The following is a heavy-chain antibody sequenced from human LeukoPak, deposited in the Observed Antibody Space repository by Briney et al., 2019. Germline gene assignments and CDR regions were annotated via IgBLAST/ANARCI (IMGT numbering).Heavy chain of an antibody. Sequence: GGSLRLSCTASGFTFNDYYMSWVRQAPGQGLQWPSYMSPGGGSIYYADSVKGRFTISRDNAKNSVYLQMNSLRAEDTAVYHCARALVGRPEAGTVLFDFWGQGILVSVSS. D-gene: IGHD6-19*01. CDR1: GFTFNDYY. CDR3: ARALVGRPEAGTVLFDF. V-gene: IGHV3-11*01. J-gene: IGHJ4*02. CDR2: MSPGGGSI.